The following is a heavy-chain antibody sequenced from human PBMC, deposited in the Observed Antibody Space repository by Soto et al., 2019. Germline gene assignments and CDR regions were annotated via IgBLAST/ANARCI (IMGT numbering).Heavy chain of an antibody. CDR1: GGSISSSSYY. Sequence: SETLSLTCTVSGGSISSSSYYWGWIRQPPGKGLEWIGSIYYSGSTYYNPSLKSRVTISVDTSKNQFSLKLSSVTAADTAVYYCARTNFGVVPSHNWFDPWGQGTLVTVSS. J-gene: IGHJ5*02. D-gene: IGHD3-3*01. CDR2: IYYSGST. CDR3: ARTNFGVVPSHNWFDP. V-gene: IGHV4-39*01.